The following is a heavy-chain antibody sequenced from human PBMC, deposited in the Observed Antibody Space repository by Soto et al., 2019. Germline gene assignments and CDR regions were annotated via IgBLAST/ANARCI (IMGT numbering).Heavy chain of an antibody. J-gene: IGHJ4*02. D-gene: IGHD3-10*01. CDR1: GYTFTSYY. CDR2: INPSGGST. CDR3: ASGWFGEFVYYFDY. V-gene: IGHV1-46*01. Sequence: ASVKVSCKASGYTFTSYYMRWVRQAPGQGLVWMGIINPSGGSTNYAQKLQGRVTMTTDTSTSTAYMELRSLRSDDTAVYYCASGWFGEFVYYFDYWGQGTLVTVSS.